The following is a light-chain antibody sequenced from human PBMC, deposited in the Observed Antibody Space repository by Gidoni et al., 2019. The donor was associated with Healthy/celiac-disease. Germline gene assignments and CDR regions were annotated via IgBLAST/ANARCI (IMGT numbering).Light chain of an antibody. CDR1: SSDVGGYNY. J-gene: IGLJ1*01. Sequence: ITISCTGTSSDVGGYNYVSWYQQHPGKAPKLMIYEVSNRPSGVSNRFSGSKSGNTASLTISGLQAEDEADYYCSSYTSSSTHYVFGTGTKVTVL. CDR2: EVS. V-gene: IGLV2-14*01. CDR3: SSYTSSSTHYV.